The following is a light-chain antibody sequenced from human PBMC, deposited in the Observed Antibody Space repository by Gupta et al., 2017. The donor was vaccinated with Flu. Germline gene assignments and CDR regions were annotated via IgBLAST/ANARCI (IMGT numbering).Light chain of an antibody. V-gene: IGKV3-11*01. CDR2: DAS. CDR1: QWLNNE. CDR3: QQRSNWPPSYT. Sequence: EVVLTQSPAALSLSLGARATRSCRASQWLNNELAWYQPKPGQAPRLRIYDASNRAAGIPARFGGSGSGTDFTLTISSLEPEDVAVYYCQQRSNWPPSYTFGQGTKLEIK. J-gene: IGKJ2*01.